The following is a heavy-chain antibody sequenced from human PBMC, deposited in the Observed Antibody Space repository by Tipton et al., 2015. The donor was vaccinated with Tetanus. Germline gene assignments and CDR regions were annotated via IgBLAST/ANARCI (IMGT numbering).Heavy chain of an antibody. CDR2: IYPGDSDT. CDR3: ARAHCTDGVCNFDF. V-gene: IGHV5-51*01. CDR1: GYIFNNYW. D-gene: IGHD2-8*01. J-gene: IGHJ4*02. Sequence: VQLVQSGGEVKKPGESLKISCKGSGYIFNNYWIGWVRQKHGKGLEWMGIIYPGDSDTRYSPSFQGQVTISVDKSIYTAYLQWSSLRASDTSMFYCARAHCTDGVCNFDFWGQGALVAVAS.